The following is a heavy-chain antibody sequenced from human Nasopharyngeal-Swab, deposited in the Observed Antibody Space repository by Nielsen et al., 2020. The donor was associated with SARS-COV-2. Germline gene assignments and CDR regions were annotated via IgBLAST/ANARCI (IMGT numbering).Heavy chain of an antibody. CDR1: GGSISSYY. J-gene: IGHJ6*02. D-gene: IGHD2-2*01. Sequence: SETLSLTCTVSGGSISSYYWSWIRQRPGKGLEGIGYIYYSGSTNYNPSLKSRITISVDTSKNQFSLKLSSVTAADTAVYYCARVYSTTAHYYYGMDVWGQGTTVTVSS. CDR2: IYYSGST. V-gene: IGHV4-59*01. CDR3: ARVYSTTAHYYYGMDV.